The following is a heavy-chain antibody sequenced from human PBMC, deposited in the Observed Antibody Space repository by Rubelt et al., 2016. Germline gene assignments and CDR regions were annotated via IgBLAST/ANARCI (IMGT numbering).Heavy chain of an antibody. CDR2: IYHSGST. CDR1: GGSISSGGYS. J-gene: IGHJ4*02. V-gene: IGHV4-30-2*01. D-gene: IGHD4-17*01. CDR3: SRVYDYGDGEYYFDY. Sequence: QLQLQESGSGLVKPSQTLSLTCAVSGGSISSGGYSWSWIRQPPGKGLEWIGYIYHSGSTYYNPSLTVRVTFSVYRSTNQFSLKLSSVTTAVSAVYYCSRVYDYGDGEYYFDYWGQGTLVTVSS.